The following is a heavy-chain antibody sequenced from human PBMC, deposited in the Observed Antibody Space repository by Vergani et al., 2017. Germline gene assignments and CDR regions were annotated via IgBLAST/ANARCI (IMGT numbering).Heavy chain of an antibody. D-gene: IGHD6-19*01. CDR1: GYTFTGYY. CDR2: INPNSGGT. CDR3: ARGSSGSFQWLKYNWFDS. V-gene: IGHV1-2*02. J-gene: IGHJ5*01. Sequence: QVQLVQSGAEVKKPGSSVKVSCKASGYTFTGYYMHWVRQAPGQGLEWMGWINPNSGGTNYAQKFQGRVTMTRDTSISTAYMELSRLRSDDTAVYYCARGSSGSFQWLKYNWFDSWGQGTLVTVSS.